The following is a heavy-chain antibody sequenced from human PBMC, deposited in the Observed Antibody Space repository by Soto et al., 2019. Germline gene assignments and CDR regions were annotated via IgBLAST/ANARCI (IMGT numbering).Heavy chain of an antibody. J-gene: IGHJ3*02. CDR1: GGTFSSYT. D-gene: IGHD2-15*01. Sequence: QVQLVQSGAEVKKPGSSVKVSCKASGGTFSSYTISWVRQAPGQGLEWMGRIIPILGIANYAQKYQGKVTITADKSTSTAYMELSSLRSDDTAVYYCAREDRAVCCSGGSWYNAFDIWGQGTMVTVSS. V-gene: IGHV1-69*08. CDR2: IIPILGIA. CDR3: AREDRAVCCSGGSWYNAFDI.